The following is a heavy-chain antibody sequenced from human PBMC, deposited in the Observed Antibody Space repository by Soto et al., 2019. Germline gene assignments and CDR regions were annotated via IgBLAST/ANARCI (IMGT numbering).Heavy chain of an antibody. D-gene: IGHD3-22*01. J-gene: IGHJ4*02. CDR1: GFTFSSYE. Sequence: SLKISCAASGFTFSSYEMNWVRQAPGKGLEWVSHISSGGGAIYYADSVTGRFTISRDDAKNSLYLQMNSLRLEDTALYYCARSSGNYRPFDYWGQGSPVTVSS. CDR3: ARSSGNYRPFDY. CDR2: ISSGGGAI. V-gene: IGHV3-48*03.